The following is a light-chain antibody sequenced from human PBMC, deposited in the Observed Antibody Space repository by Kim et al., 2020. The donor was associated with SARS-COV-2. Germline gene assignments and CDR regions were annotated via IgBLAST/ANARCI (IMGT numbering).Light chain of an antibody. J-gene: IGLJ2*01. Sequence: SYELTQPPSVSVAPGKTARITCGGNNIGSKSVHWYQQKPGQAPVLVIYYDSDRPSGIPERFSGSNSGNTATLTISRVEAGDEAAYYCQVWDSSSDHPLV. CDR1: NIGSKS. CDR2: YDS. V-gene: IGLV3-21*04. CDR3: QVWDSSSDHPLV.